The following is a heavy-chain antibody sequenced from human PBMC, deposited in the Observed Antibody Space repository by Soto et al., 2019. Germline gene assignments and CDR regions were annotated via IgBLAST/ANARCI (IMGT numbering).Heavy chain of an antibody. D-gene: IGHD3-22*01. CDR3: ASDHFDSSGYYYNWFDP. V-gene: IGHV3-33*01. CDR1: GFTFSFNG. Sequence: PGGSLRLSCAASGFTFSFNGMHWVRQAPGKGLEWVAVIWYDGSNKYYADSVKGRFTISRDNSKNTLYLQMNSLRAEDTAVYYCASDHFDSSGYYYNWFDPWGQGTLVTVSS. CDR2: IWYDGSNK. J-gene: IGHJ5*02.